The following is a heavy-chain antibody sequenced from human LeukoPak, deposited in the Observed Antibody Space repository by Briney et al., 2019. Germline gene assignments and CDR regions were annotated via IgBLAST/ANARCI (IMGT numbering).Heavy chain of an antibody. CDR2: IKQDGSEK. J-gene: IGHJ4*02. CDR1: GFTFSSYW. V-gene: IGHV3-7*01. CDR3: ARVRDGSGSYWYYFDY. Sequence: GGSLRLSCAASGFTFSSYWMSWVRQAPGKGLEWVANIKQDGSEKYYVDSVKGRFTISRDKSKNTLYLQMGSLRAEDMAVYYCARVRDGSGSYWYYFDYWGQGTLVTVSS. D-gene: IGHD3-10*01.